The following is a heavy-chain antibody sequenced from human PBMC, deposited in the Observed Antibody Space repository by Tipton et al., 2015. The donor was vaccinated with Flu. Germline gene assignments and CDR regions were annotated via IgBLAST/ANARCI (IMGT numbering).Heavy chain of an antibody. CDR3: ARDGGSRYGMDV. J-gene: IGHJ6*02. D-gene: IGHD3-16*01. Sequence: SLRLSCAASGFTFSSYWMHWVRQAPGKGLVWVSRINSDGSSTSYADSVKGRFTISRDNAKNTLYLQMNSLRAEDTAVYYCARDGGSRYGMDVWGQGTTVTVSS. V-gene: IGHV3-74*01. CDR1: GFTFSSYW. CDR2: INSDGSST.